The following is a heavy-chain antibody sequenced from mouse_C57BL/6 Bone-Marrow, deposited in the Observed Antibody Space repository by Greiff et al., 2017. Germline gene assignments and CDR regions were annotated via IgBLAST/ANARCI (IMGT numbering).Heavy chain of an antibody. V-gene: IGHV2-2*01. J-gene: IGHJ4*01. D-gene: IGHD1-1*01. CDR1: GFSLTSYG. CDR2: IWSGGST. Sequence: VQLKESGPGLVQPSQSLSITCTVSGFSLTSYGVHWVRQSPGKGLEWLGVIWSGGSTDYNAAFISRLSISKDNSKSQVFFKMNSLQADDTAIYYCARKGYYGSSYDYAMDYWGQGTSVTVSS. CDR3: ARKGYYGSSYDYAMDY.